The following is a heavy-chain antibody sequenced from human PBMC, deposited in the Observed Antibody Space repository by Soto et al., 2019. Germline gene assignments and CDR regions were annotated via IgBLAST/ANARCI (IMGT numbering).Heavy chain of an antibody. Sequence: QLQLQESGPGLVKPSETLSLTCTVSGDSISVSPYFWGWSRQPPGKGLEWIAGIFSDGYTVYTPCLKSRAFISGDTSKDLFSLKLTSVAAADTAIYFCARMQAAVPHYWGQGTLVIVSS. CDR2: IFSDGYT. V-gene: IGHV4-39*01. J-gene: IGHJ4*02. CDR3: ARMQAAVPHY. D-gene: IGHD6-13*01. CDR1: GDSISVSPYF.